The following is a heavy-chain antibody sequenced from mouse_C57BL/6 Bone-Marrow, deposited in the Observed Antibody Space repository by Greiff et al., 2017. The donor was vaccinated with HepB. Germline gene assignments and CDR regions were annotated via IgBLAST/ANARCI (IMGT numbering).Heavy chain of an antibody. CDR2: INPNNGGT. CDR3: ARAMVTEAMDY. D-gene: IGHD2-2*01. CDR1: GYTFTDYN. V-gene: IGHV1-18*01. Sequence: EVKLEESGPELVKPGASVKIPCKASGYTFTDYNMDWVKQSHGKSLEWIGDINPNNGGTIYNQKFKGKATLTVDKSSSTAYMELRSLTSEDTAVYYCARAMVTEAMDYWGQGTSVTVSS. J-gene: IGHJ4*01.